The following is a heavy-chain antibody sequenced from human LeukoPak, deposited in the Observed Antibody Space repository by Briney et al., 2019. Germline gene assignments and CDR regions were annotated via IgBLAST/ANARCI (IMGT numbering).Heavy chain of an antibody. J-gene: IGHJ4*02. D-gene: IGHD5-18*01. CDR3: ARDARGYSYGVVFDY. CDR1: GITVSSDY. Sequence: GGSLRLSCAASGITVSSDYMSWVRQAPGKGLEWVAVIWYDGSNKYYADSVKGRFTISRDNSKNTLYLQMNSLRAEDTAVYYCARDARGYSYGVVFDYWGQGTLVTVSS. CDR2: IWYDGSNK. V-gene: IGHV3-33*08.